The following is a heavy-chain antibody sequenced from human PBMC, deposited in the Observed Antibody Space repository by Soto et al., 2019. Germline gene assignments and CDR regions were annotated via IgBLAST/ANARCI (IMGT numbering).Heavy chain of an antibody. CDR1: GFTFSDFG. V-gene: IGHV3-30*18. CDR2: MSYDGSRK. J-gene: IGHJ6*03. D-gene: IGHD2-15*01. CDR3: AKDAASRALVVMVAPISRVGYHMDV. Sequence: QVQLVESGGGVVQPGGSLRLSCVASGFTFSDFGMHWVRQTPGKGLEWVASMSYDGSRKYPADSVRGLFTISRDNSKNTLFLQVISLRADDTGVYYCAKDAASRALVVMVAPISRVGYHMDVWGKGTTVTVSS.